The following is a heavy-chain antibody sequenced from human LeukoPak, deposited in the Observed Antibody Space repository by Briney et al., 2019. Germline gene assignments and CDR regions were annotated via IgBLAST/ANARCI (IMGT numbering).Heavy chain of an antibody. J-gene: IGHJ4*02. CDR1: GFTSSRYG. CDR2: IRYDGSNK. Sequence: RGGSLRLSCAASGFTSSRYGMHWVRQAPGTGLEWVAFIRYDGSNKYYADSVKGRFTISRDNSKNTLYLQMNSLRAEDTAVYYCAKDPHLPNDSSGYCFDYWGQGTLVTVSS. CDR3: AKDPHLPNDSSGYCFDY. V-gene: IGHV3-30*02. D-gene: IGHD3-22*01.